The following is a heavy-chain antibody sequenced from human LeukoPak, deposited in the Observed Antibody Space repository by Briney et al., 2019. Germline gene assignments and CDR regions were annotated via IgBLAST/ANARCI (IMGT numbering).Heavy chain of an antibody. V-gene: IGHV5-51*01. CDR3: ARQDGMATIYYNYYGMDV. Sequence: GEYLKISRKGSGYGFPTYWIGWVRQMPGKGLEWMWSIYPGDSETRYSQSFQGQVTISADKSISTAYLQWSSLKASDTAMYYCARQDGMATIYYNYYGMDVWGQGTTVTVSS. CDR2: IYPGDSET. J-gene: IGHJ6*02. D-gene: IGHD5-24*01. CDR1: GYGFPTYW.